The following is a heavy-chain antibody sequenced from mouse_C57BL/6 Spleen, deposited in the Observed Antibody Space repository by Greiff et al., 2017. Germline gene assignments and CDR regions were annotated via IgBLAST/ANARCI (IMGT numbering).Heavy chain of an antibody. J-gene: IGHJ2*01. CDR1: GYSFTDYN. CDR3: ARGGSSTTIVASIDY. V-gene: IGHV1-39*01. D-gene: IGHD1-1*01. Sequence: EVQLQQSGPELVKPGASVKISCKASGYSFTDYNMNWVKQSNGKSLEWIGVINPNYGTTSYNQKFKGKATLTVDQSSSTAYMQLNSLTSEDSAVYYYARGGSSTTIVASIDYWGQGTTRTVSS. CDR2: INPNYGTT.